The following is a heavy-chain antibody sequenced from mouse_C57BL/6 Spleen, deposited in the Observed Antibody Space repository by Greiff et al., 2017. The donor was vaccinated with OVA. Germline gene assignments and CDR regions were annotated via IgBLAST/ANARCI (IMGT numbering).Heavy chain of an antibody. V-gene: IGHV1-59*01. CDR2: IDPSDSYT. CDR1: GYTFTSYW. CDR3: ARQAVTYFDV. Sequence: QVQLQQPGAELVRPGTSVKLSCKASGYTFTSYWMHWVKQRPGQGLEWIGVIDPSDSYTNYNQKFKGKATLTVDTSSSTAYMQLSSLTSEDSAVYYCARQAVTYFDVWGTGTTVTVSS. D-gene: IGHD2-1*01. J-gene: IGHJ1*03.